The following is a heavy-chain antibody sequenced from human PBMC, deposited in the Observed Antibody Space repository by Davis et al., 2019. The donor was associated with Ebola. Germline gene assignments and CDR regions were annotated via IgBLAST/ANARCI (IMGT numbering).Heavy chain of an antibody. Sequence: GESLKISCAASGFTFSSYSMNWVRQAPGKGLEWVSSISSSSSYIYYADSVKGRFTISRDNSKNTLHLQMNSLRVEDTAVYYCARDLWDYYYGMDVWGKGTTVTVSS. CDR2: ISSSSSYI. CDR3: ARDLWDYYYGMDV. J-gene: IGHJ6*04. D-gene: IGHD1-26*01. CDR1: GFTFSSYS. V-gene: IGHV3-21*04.